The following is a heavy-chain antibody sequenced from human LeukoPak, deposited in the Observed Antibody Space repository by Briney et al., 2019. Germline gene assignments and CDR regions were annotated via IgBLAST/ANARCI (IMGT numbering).Heavy chain of an antibody. J-gene: IGHJ4*02. CDR1: GFTFSGSA. V-gene: IGHV3-73*01. CDR3: TRRGVTTFFDY. D-gene: IGHD4-17*01. Sequence: GGSLRLSCAASGFTFSGSAMHWVRQASGKGLEWVGRIRSKANSYATAYAASGKGRFTISRDDSKNTAYLQMNSLKTEDTAVYYCTRRGVTTFFDYWGQGTLVTVSS. CDR2: IRSKANSYAT.